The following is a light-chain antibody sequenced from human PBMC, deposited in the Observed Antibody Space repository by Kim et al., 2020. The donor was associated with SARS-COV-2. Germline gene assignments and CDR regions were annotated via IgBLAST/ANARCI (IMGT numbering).Light chain of an antibody. Sequence: APGKTGKITGGGNEMGSKSVHWYQQKPGQAHVVVMYSDDDRPSGIPERFSGSYTGHTATLTISRVQPGDEADYYCQVWDSFTDDLVFGGGTQLTVL. CDR1: EMGSKS. J-gene: IGLJ2*01. CDR3: QVWDSFTDDLV. V-gene: IGLV3-21*04. CDR2: SDD.